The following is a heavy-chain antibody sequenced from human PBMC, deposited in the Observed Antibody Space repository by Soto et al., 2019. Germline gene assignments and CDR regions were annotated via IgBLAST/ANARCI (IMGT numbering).Heavy chain of an antibody. CDR3: ARVEGYCTNGVCYTGAFDY. V-gene: IGHV3-11*06. Sequence: PGGSLRLSCAASGFTFSDYYMSLIRQAPGKGLGWVSYISSSSSYTNYADSVKGRFTISRDNAKNSLYLQMNSLRAEDTAVYYCARVEGYCTNGVCYTGAFDYWGQGTLVTVSS. J-gene: IGHJ4*02. CDR1: GFTFSDYY. D-gene: IGHD2-8*01. CDR2: ISSSSSYT.